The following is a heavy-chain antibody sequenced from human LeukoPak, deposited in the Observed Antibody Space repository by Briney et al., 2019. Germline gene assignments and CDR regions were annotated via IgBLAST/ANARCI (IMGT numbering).Heavy chain of an antibody. V-gene: IGHV1-8*01. D-gene: IGHD2-15*01. J-gene: IGHJ6*02. CDR1: GYTFGSYD. CDR2: MNPNSGHT. CDR3: ARVRGSYYYYGMDV. Sequence: ASLKVSCKASGYTFGSYDINWVRQATGQGLEWMGWMNPNSGHTGYAQKFQGRGTMTRNTSISTAYMELSSLRSEDAAVYYCARVRGSYYYYGMDVWGQGTTVTVSS.